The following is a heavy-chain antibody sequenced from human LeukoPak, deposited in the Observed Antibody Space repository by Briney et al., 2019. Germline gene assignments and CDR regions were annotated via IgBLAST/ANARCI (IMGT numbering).Heavy chain of an antibody. CDR1: GGSFGGYY. D-gene: IGHD5-18*01. Sequence: SETLSLTCAVYGGSFGGYYWSWIRQPPGKGLEWIGEINHSGSTNYNPSLKSRVTISVDTSKNQFSLKLSSVTAADTAVYYCARGGAGVDTATINFDDWGQGTLVTVSS. CDR3: ARGGAGVDTATINFDD. V-gene: IGHV4-34*01. J-gene: IGHJ4*01. CDR2: INHSGST.